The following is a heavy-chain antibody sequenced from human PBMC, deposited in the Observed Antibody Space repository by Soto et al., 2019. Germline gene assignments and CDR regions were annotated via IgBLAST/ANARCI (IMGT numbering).Heavy chain of an antibody. J-gene: IGHJ4*02. CDR2: IYYSGST. CDR1: GGSISSSSYY. CDR3: ARRVFGVVIYFDY. Sequence: SETLSLTCTVSGGSISSSSYYWGWIRQPPGKGLEWIGSIYYSGSTYYNPSLKSRVTISVDTSKNQFSLKLSSVTAADTAVYYCARRVFGVVIYFDYWGPGTLVTVSS. V-gene: IGHV4-39*01. D-gene: IGHD3-3*01.